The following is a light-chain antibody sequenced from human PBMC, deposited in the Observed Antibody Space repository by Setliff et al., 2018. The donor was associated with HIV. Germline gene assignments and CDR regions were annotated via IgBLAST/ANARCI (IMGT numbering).Light chain of an antibody. V-gene: IGLV1-47*01. J-gene: IGLJ3*02. CDR2: RSN. CDR3: TSWDDTLDGRL. Sequence: SVLTQPPSASGAPGQRVTISCSGSSSNIGSNFVYWYQQFPGTAPKLLIYRSNQRPSGVPDRFSGSKSGTSASLVISGLRSEDEADYYCTSWDDTLDGRLFGGGTKVTVL. CDR1: SSNIGSNF.